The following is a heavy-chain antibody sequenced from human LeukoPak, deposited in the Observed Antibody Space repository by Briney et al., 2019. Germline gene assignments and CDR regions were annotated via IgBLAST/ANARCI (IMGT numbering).Heavy chain of an antibody. CDR2: ISTSGST. V-gene: IGHV4-4*07. CDR1: GASISNYY. J-gene: IGHJ2*01. D-gene: IGHD5-24*01. Sequence: TSETLSLTCTVSGASISNYYWSWLRQPAGKGLEWIGRISTSGSTNYNPSLKSRVTMSVDTSKNQFALKLRSVTAADRALYYCARGIWEMATIPYWYFDIWGRGTLVTVSS. CDR3: ARGIWEMATIPYWYFDI.